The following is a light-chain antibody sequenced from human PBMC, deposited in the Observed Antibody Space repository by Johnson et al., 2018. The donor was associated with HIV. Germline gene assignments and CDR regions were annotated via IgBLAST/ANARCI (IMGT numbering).Light chain of an antibody. V-gene: IGLV1-51*02. Sequence: QAVLTQPPSVSAAPGQKVTISCSGSTSNIGNNYVSWYQQLPGTAPRLLIHENNKRPSGIPDRFSGSKSGTSATLGITGLQTGDEADYYCGTWDSSLSANVFGTGTKVTVL. J-gene: IGLJ1*01. CDR3: GTWDSSLSANV. CDR2: ENN. CDR1: TSNIGNNY.